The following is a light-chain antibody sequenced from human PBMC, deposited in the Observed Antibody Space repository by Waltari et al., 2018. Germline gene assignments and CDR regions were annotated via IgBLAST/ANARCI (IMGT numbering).Light chain of an antibody. CDR3: ALYMTSVIWV. J-gene: IGLJ3*02. CDR1: PGSLSTTSY. Sequence: QTVVTHEPSLSVSPGGTVTLTCALSPGSLSTTSYATCNQQTPGQATRTLVYKANIRFFGGLAIYAGSTMAKGAAVRITGAEADDDSGYYCALYMTSVIWVFGGGTRLTVL. V-gene: IGLV8-61*01. CDR2: KAN.